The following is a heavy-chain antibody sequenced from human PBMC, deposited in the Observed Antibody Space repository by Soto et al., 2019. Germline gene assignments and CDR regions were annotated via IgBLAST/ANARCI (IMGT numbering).Heavy chain of an antibody. D-gene: IGHD4-17*01. Sequence: PSETLSLTCSVSGGSISSYYWSWIRQPPGKGLEWIGYIHYSGSTNYNPSLKSRVTISVDTSKNQFSLKLSSVTAEDTALYYCARDVDADFRTDFDYWGRGTLVTVSS. CDR2: IHYSGST. J-gene: IGHJ4*02. CDR1: GGSISSYY. V-gene: IGHV4-59*12. CDR3: ARDVDADFRTDFDY.